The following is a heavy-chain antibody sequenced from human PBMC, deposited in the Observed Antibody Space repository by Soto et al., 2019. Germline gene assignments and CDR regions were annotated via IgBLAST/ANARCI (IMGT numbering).Heavy chain of an antibody. J-gene: IGHJ3*02. CDR1: GGSFSGYY. D-gene: IGHD2-21*02. V-gene: IGHV4-34*01. CDR2: INHSGST. CDR3: ARGVGFIVVVTDIPPRRSAFDI. Sequence: PSETLSLTCAVYGGSFSGYYWSWIRQPPGKGLEWIGEINHSGSTNYNPSLKSRVTISVDTSKNQFSLKLSSVTAADTAVYYCARGVGFIVVVTDIPPRRSAFDIWGQGTMVTISS.